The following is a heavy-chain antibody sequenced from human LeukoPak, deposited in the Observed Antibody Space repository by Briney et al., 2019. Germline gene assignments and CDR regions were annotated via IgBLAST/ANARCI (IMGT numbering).Heavy chain of an antibody. J-gene: IGHJ4*02. V-gene: IGHV3-23*01. Sequence: PGGSLRLSCAASGFTFSTCLMSWVRQAPGKGMEWVSTIRGSGDNTYYADSVKGRFTISRDNSKNTLFLQMNNLRAEPPAVYYCAKRPHCSGPGCSHIEYWGQGTLVTVSS. D-gene: IGHD2-15*01. CDR1: GFTFSTCL. CDR3: AKRPHCSGPGCSHIEY. CDR2: IRGSGDNT.